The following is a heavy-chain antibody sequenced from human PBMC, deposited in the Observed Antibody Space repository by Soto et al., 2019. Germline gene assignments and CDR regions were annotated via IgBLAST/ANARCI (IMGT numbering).Heavy chain of an antibody. J-gene: IGHJ6*02. D-gene: IGHD2-15*01. CDR2: IYYSGST. CDR1: CGSISSYY. Sequence: PSETLSLTCTVSCGSISSYYWSWIRQPPGKGLEWIGYIYYSGSTNYNPSLKSRVTISVDTSKNQFSLKLSSVTAADTAVYYCARDPGLVVAATDYYYYGMDVWGQGTTVTVSS. V-gene: IGHV4-59*01. CDR3: ARDPGLVVAATDYYYYGMDV.